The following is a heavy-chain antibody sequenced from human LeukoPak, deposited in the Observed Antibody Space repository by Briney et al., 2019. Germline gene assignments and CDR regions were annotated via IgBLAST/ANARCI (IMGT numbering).Heavy chain of an antibody. D-gene: IGHD3-10*01. CDR1: GGSISSYY. Sequence: SETLSLTCTVSGGSISSYYWSWIRQPPGKGLGWIGYIYYSGSTNYSPSLKSRVTISVDTSKNQFSLKLSSVTAADTAVYYCARDYGLLHYAIGYWGQGTLVTVSS. V-gene: IGHV4-59*01. CDR3: ARDYGLLHYAIGY. J-gene: IGHJ4*02. CDR2: IYYSGST.